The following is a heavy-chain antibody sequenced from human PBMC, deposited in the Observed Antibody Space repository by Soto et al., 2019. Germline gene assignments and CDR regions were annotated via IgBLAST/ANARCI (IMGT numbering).Heavy chain of an antibody. V-gene: IGHV4-4*02. CDR1: GGSISSIDW. CDR3: VGAGGYDPKGY. CDR2: IHQSGST. Sequence: QVQVQESGPGLLKPSGTLSLTCAVSGGSISSIDWWSWVRQPPGKGLEWIGEIHQSGSTHYIPSPQXXVTISVDISKNQLSLSLTSVTAADRAVYYCVGAGGYDPKGYWGQGTQVTVSS. D-gene: IGHD5-12*01. J-gene: IGHJ4*02.